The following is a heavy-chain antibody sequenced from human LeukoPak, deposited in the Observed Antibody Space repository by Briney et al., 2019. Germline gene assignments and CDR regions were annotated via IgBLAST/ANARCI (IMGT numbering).Heavy chain of an antibody. V-gene: IGHV4-30-2*01. D-gene: IGHD3-10*01. CDR2: IYHSGST. CDR1: GGSISSGGYS. J-gene: IGHJ4*02. Sequence: SQTLSLTCAVSGGSISSGGYSWSWTRQPPGRVLEWIGYIYHSGSTYYNPSLKSRVTISVDRSKNQFSLKLSSVTAADTAVYYCARDNGSGAGYWGQGTLVTVSS. CDR3: ARDNGSGAGY.